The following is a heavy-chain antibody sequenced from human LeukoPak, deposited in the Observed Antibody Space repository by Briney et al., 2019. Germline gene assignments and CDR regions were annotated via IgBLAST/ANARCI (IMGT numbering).Heavy chain of an antibody. CDR1: GFTVSSNY. V-gene: IGHV3-53*01. CDR3: ARAEAAAAIFEDY. D-gene: IGHD6-13*01. Sequence: GGSLRLSCAASGFTVSSNYMSWVRQAPGKGLEWVSVIYSGGSTYYADSVKGRFTISRDNSKNTLYLQMNSLRAEDTALYYCARAEAAAAIFEDYWGQGTLVTVSS. CDR2: IYSGGST. J-gene: IGHJ4*02.